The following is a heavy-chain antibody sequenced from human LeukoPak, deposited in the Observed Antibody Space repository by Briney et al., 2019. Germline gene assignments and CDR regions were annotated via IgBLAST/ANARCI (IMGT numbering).Heavy chain of an antibody. V-gene: IGHV3-30*18. CDR1: GFTFSAYG. D-gene: IGHD7-27*01. CDR2: ISYDGSNK. Sequence: PGGSLRLSCVASGFTFSAYGMHWVRQAPGKGLELVAVISYDGSNKYYADSVKGRFTISRDNSKNTLYLQMNSLRAEDTAVYYCAKEKTGPYYFDYWGQGILVTVS. J-gene: IGHJ4*02. CDR3: AKEKTGPYYFDY.